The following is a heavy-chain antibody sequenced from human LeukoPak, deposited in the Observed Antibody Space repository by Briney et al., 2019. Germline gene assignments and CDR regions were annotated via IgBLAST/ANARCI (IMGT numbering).Heavy chain of an antibody. D-gene: IGHD3-10*01. CDR3: AKDLQSSYYYGSGREGAFDI. CDR2: ISWDGGST. V-gene: IGHV3-43D*03. CDR1: AFTFSTYG. J-gene: IGHJ3*02. Sequence: GGSLRLSCAASAFTFSTYGMHWVRQAPGKGLEWVSLISWDGGSTYYADSVKGRFTISRDNSKNSLYLQMNSLRAEDTALYYCAKDLQSSYYYGSGREGAFDIWGQGTMVTVSS.